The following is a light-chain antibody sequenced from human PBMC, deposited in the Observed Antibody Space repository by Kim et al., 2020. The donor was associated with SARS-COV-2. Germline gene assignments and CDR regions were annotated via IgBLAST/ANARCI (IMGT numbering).Light chain of an antibody. J-gene: IGKJ5*01. V-gene: IGKV1-16*01. CDR2: VAS. Sequence: ASVGDVVSVPCRASQYISDDLACFQPNPGKAPRSLISVASGLHTGVPSMFIVTGSGTNFALAISSLQPEDVATYYCQQYNAYPITFGQGTRLEI. CDR3: QQYNAYPIT. CDR1: QYISDD.